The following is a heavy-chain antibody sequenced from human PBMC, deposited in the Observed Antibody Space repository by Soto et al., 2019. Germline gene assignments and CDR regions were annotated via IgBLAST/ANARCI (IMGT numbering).Heavy chain of an antibody. Sequence: SETLSLTCAVYGGSFSGYYWSWIRQPPGKGLEWIGEINHSGSTNYNPSLKSRVTISVDTSKNQFSLKLSSVTAADTAVYYCARRRRYNWNYVGNWFDPWGQGTLVTVSP. CDR2: INHSGST. CDR1: GGSFSGYY. CDR3: ARRRRYNWNYVGNWFDP. D-gene: IGHD1-7*01. J-gene: IGHJ5*02. V-gene: IGHV4-34*01.